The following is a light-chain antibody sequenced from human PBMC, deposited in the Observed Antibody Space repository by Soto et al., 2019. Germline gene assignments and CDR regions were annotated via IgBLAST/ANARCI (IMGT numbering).Light chain of an antibody. CDR3: QQVKTYPRT. CDR2: EES. J-gene: IGKJ4*01. CDR1: QAVHNN. V-gene: IGKV1-9*01. Sequence: DIHLTNSPSFLSESVGHRVTITCRPSQAVHNNMAWYQQKPGKPPKLLIYEESTLHSGVPSRFSGRKSGTQFTLTIDSLQPEDFATYYCQQVKTYPRTFGGGTKVDIK.